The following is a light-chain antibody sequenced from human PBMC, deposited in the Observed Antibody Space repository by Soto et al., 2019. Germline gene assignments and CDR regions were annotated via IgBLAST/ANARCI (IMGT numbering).Light chain of an antibody. CDR1: QSIGSSY. CDR2: GAS. Sequence: VVTQSPGTLSLSPGDRATLSCMASQSIGSSYLAWYQQKPGQAPRLLIHGASSRATGIPDRFSGGGSGTDFSLTISRLDPEDFAVYYCQQYSSSPIPFGQVTRLEIK. J-gene: IGKJ5*01. V-gene: IGKV3-20*01. CDR3: QQYSSSPIP.